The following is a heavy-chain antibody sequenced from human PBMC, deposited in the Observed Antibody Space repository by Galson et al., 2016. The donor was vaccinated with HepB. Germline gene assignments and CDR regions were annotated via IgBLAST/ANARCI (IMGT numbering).Heavy chain of an antibody. J-gene: IGHJ3*02. CDR2: ISASGGNT. CDR1: GFPLRSYA. V-gene: IGHV3-23*01. CDR3: AKDIPPRGHDAFDI. Sequence: SLRLSCAASGFPLRSYAMSWVRQAPGKGLEWVSAISASGGNTYYADSVMGRFTLSRDNPKNTLYLQMNSLRAEDTAIYYCAKDIPPRGHDAFDIWGRGTMVTVSS. D-gene: IGHD2-21*01.